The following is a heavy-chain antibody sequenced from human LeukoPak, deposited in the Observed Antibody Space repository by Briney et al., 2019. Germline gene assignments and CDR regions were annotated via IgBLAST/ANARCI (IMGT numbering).Heavy chain of an antibody. CDR1: GGSISSYY. CDR3: ARDGYCSSTSCFLDAFDI. V-gene: IGHV4-59*08. Sequence: SSETLPLTCTVSGGSISSYYWTWIRQPPGKGLEWIGYIYYSGSTNYNPSLQSRVSISVDTSENHFSLKLSSVTAADMAVYYCARDGYCSSTSCFLDAFDIWGQGTMVTVSS. D-gene: IGHD2-2*03. CDR2: IYYSGST. J-gene: IGHJ3*02.